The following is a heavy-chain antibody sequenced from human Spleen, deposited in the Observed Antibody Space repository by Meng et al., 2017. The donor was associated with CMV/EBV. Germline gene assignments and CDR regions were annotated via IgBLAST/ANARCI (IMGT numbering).Heavy chain of an antibody. CDR1: GYTFTSYD. CDR2: MNPNSGNT. J-gene: IGHJ3*02. V-gene: IGHV1-8*03. D-gene: IGHD6-13*01. CDR3: AVSAARVRRAFDI. Sequence: ASVKVSCKASGYTFTSYDINWVRQATGQGLEWMGWMNPNSGNTGYAQKFQGRVTITTDESTSTAYMELSSLRSEDTAVYYCAVSAARVRRAFDIWGQGTMVTVSS.